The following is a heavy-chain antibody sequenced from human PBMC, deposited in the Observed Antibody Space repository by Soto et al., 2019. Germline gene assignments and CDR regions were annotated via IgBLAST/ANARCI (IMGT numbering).Heavy chain of an antibody. CDR2: TIYKSKWYN. J-gene: IGHJ4*02. CDR3: ARAGVTFFGLVPNFDY. CDR1: GDSVSSNIAA. V-gene: IGHV6-1*01. D-gene: IGHD3-3*01. Sequence: SQTLSLTCAISGDSVSSNIAAWNWVRLSPSRGLEWLGRTIYKSKWYNDYALSVKSRITINPDTSKNRFSLQLNSVTPEDTAVYYCARAGVTFFGLVPNFDYWGQGTLVTVSS.